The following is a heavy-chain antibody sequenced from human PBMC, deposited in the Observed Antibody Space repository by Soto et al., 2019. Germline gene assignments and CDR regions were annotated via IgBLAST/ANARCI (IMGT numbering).Heavy chain of an antibody. CDR2: ISWNSGSI. CDR1: GFTFDDYA. Sequence: GGSLRLSCAASGFTFDDYAMHWVRQAPGKGLEWVSGISWNSGSIGYADSVQGRFTISRDNPRNTLSLQMNSLRAEDTATYYCAKARCSGNSCYVPDYWGHGSLVTVSS. J-gene: IGHJ4*01. D-gene: IGHD3-22*01. V-gene: IGHV3-9*01. CDR3: AKARCSGNSCYVPDY.